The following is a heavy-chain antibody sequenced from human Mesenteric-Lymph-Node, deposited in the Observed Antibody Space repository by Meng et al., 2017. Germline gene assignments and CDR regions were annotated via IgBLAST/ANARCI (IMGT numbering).Heavy chain of an antibody. CDR2: IWSDGSNR. V-gene: IGHV3-33*01. CDR3: ARGYYGGNSDFDY. D-gene: IGHD4-23*01. Sequence: QVQRGESGGGVVEPGRSLRLAGAAFGFTFRSYGMHWVRQAPGKGLEWVAVIWSDGSNRYYADSVKGRFAISRDISKNTLILQMNSLRAEDTAVYYCARGYYGGNSDFDYWGQGTLVTVSS. CDR1: GFTFRSYG. J-gene: IGHJ4*02.